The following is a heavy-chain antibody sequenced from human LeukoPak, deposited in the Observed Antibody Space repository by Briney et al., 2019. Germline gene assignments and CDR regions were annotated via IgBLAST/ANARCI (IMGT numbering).Heavy chain of an antibody. Sequence: PGGSLRLSCAASGFNISSNYMTWVRQAPGKGLEWVSVIYSDGSTFYADSVKGRFTISRDNSKNTLYLQMYSLRAEDTAVYYCVRGYCSGGNCYFFDYWGQGTPVTVSS. CDR2: IYSDGST. V-gene: IGHV3-53*01. CDR3: VRGYCSGGNCYFFDY. J-gene: IGHJ4*02. D-gene: IGHD2-15*01. CDR1: GFNISSNY.